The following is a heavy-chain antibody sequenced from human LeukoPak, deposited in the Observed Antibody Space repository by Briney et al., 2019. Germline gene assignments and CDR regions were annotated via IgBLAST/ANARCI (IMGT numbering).Heavy chain of an antibody. CDR2: ISSSSSYI. V-gene: IGHV3-21*01. J-gene: IGHJ3*01. CDR3: ARDRNYFDTTAYSPDAFDL. Sequence: GGSLRLSCAASGFTFSTYSLNWVRQAPGKGLEWVSSISSSSSYIYYADSVKGQFTISRDNAKNSLYLQMNSLRAEDTAVYYCARDRNYFDTTAYSPDAFDLWGQGTMVTVSS. CDR1: GFTFSTYS. D-gene: IGHD3-22*01.